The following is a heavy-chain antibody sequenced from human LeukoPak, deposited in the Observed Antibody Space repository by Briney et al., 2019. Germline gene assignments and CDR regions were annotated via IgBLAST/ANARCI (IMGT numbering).Heavy chain of an antibody. Sequence: ASVKVSCKASGYTFTSYDINWVRQATGQGLEWMGYMNPNTGNTGYAQKFQGRVTVTTNSSISTAFMELSSLRSEDTAVYYCARELISGDWTWDIWGQGTMVTVSS. CDR1: GYTFTSYD. CDR2: MNPNTGNT. CDR3: ARELISGDWTWDI. J-gene: IGHJ3*02. V-gene: IGHV1-8*01. D-gene: IGHD2-21*02.